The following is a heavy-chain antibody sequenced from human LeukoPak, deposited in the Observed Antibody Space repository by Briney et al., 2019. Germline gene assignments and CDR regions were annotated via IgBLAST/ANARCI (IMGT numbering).Heavy chain of an antibody. CDR1: GFTFSSYW. D-gene: IGHD6-13*01. Sequence: GGSLRLSCAASGFTFSSYWMHWVRQAPGKGLVWVSHINSDGSNTCYADSVKGRFTISRDNAKNTLYLQVNSLRAEDTAVYFCARGLTAAADVTFDYWGQGTLVTVSS. J-gene: IGHJ4*02. CDR2: INSDGSNT. CDR3: ARGLTAAADVTFDY. V-gene: IGHV3-74*01.